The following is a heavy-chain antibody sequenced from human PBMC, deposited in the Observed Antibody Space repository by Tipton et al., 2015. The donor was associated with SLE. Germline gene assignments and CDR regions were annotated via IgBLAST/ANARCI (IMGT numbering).Heavy chain of an antibody. CDR3: ARIRPGHGDPFDF. CDR1: GYSVGTNY. V-gene: IGHV4-4*07. Sequence: TLSLTCVVSGYSVGTNYWNWIRQPAGKGLEWIGRLYGSGSPTHYNPSLEGRVTVSVDTSQNQVSLKLTSVTAADTAVYYCARIRPGHGDPFDFWGQGTLVTVSS. J-gene: IGHJ4*02. CDR2: LYGSGSP. D-gene: IGHD4-17*01.